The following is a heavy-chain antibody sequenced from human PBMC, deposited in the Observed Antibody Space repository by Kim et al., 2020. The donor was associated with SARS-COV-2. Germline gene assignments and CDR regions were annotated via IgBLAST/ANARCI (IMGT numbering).Heavy chain of an antibody. CDR3: ARVDVISK. V-gene: IGHV1-46*01. CDR2: GGST. J-gene: IGHJ4*02. Sequence: GGSTSYAQKFQGRVTMTRDTSTSTVYMELSSLRSEDTAVYYCARVDVISKWGQGTLVTVSS. D-gene: IGHD3-16*02.